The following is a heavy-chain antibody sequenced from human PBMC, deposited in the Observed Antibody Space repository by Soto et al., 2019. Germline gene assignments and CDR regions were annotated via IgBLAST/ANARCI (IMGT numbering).Heavy chain of an antibody. CDR3: ARDGGSGWYGIGY. CDR1: GFIFSSYG. D-gene: IGHD6-19*01. Sequence: PGGSLRLSCAASGFIFSSYGMHWVRQAPGKGLEWVAVIWYDGYNKYYGDSVRGRFTISRDNSKNTLYLQMHSLRDEDTAVYYCARDGGSGWYGIGYWGQGTLVTVSS. V-gene: IGHV3-33*01. CDR2: IWYDGYNK. J-gene: IGHJ4*02.